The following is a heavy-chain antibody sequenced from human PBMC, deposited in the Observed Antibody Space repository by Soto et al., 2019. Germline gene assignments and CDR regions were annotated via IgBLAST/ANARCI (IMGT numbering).Heavy chain of an antibody. D-gene: IGHD4-17*01. Sequence: PSETLSLTCAVYGGSCSGYYWSWIRQPPGKGLEWIGEINHSGSTNYNPSLKSRVTISVDTSKNQFSLKLSSVTAADTAVYYCARGAKTTSSYYYYYYMDVWGKGTTVT. CDR2: INHSGST. CDR1: GGSCSGYY. J-gene: IGHJ6*03. V-gene: IGHV4-34*01. CDR3: ARGAKTTSSYYYYYYMDV.